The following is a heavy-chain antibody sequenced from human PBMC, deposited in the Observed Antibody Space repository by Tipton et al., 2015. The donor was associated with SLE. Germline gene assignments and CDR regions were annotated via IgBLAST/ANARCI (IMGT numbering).Heavy chain of an antibody. V-gene: IGHV1-46*01. CDR1: GYTFTNYF. Sequence: QVQLVQSGAEVKKPGASVKVSCKASGYTFTNYFMHWVRQAPGQGLEWMGIINPSGGSTSYAQNFQGRVTLTRDTSTSTVYMEMSSLRSDDTAVYYCAREDGYPAPYFDYWGQGTLVTVSS. CDR2: INPSGGST. CDR3: AREDGYPAPYFDY. J-gene: IGHJ4*02. D-gene: IGHD5-24*01.